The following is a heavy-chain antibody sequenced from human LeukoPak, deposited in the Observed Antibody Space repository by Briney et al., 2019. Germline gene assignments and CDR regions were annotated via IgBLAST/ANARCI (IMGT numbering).Heavy chain of an antibody. Sequence: PGGSLRLSCVASGFTLSSYWVTWVRQAPGKGLEWVANIRQDGSDKYYMESAKGRFTISRDNAKNSVYLQMNSLRVEDTAVYYCARGIAAAGSYWGQGTLVTVSS. CDR2: IRQDGSDK. CDR3: ARGIAAAGSY. J-gene: IGHJ4*02. D-gene: IGHD6-13*01. V-gene: IGHV3-7*03. CDR1: GFTLSSYW.